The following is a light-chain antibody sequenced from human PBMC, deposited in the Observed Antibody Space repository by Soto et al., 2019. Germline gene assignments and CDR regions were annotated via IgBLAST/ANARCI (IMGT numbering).Light chain of an antibody. CDR1: SSNIGSNY. V-gene: IGLV1-47*01. CDR3: AGWDDSLSGVV. J-gene: IGLJ2*01. Sequence: QSVLTQPPSASGTPGQRVTISCSGSSSNIGSNYVYWYQQVPGTAPKLLIYRNNQRPSGVPDRFSGSKSGTSASLAISGLRSEDEADYYCAGWDDSLSGVVFGGGTKLTLL. CDR2: RNN.